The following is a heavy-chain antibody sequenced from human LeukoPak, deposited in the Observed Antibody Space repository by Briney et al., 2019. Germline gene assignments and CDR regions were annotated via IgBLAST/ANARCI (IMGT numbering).Heavy chain of an antibody. D-gene: IGHD6-13*01. V-gene: IGHV4-59*02. CDR1: GGSVSSYC. Sequence: SETLSLTCTVSGGSVSSYCWSWIRQPPGKGLEWIGHLSNSGSTNYNPSLKSRVTISVDTSKNQFSLKLNSVTAADTAVYYCARATETFSWFLQHWGQGTLVTVSS. CDR2: LSNSGST. CDR3: ARATETFSWFLQH. J-gene: IGHJ1*01.